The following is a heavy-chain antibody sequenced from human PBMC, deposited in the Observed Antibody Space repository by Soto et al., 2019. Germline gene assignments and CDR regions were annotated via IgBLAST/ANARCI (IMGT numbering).Heavy chain of an antibody. V-gene: IGHV5-51*01. CDR1: GYSFTSYW. Sequence: GESLKISCKGSGYSFTSYWIGWGRQMPGKGLEWMGIIYPGDSDTRYSPSFQGQVTISADKSISTAYLQWSSLKASDTAMYYCARTYTTRYSGSYYFDYWGQGTLVTVSS. CDR3: ARTYTTRYSGSYYFDY. D-gene: IGHD1-26*01. J-gene: IGHJ4*02. CDR2: IYPGDSDT.